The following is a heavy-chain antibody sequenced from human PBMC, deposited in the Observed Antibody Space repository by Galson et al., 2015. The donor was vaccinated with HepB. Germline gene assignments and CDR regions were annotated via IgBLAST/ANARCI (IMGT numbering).Heavy chain of an antibody. V-gene: IGHV4-61*02. Sequence: TLSLTCTVSGGSISSGSYYWSWIRQPAGKGLEWIGRIYTSGSTNYNPSLKSRVTMSVDTSKNQFSLKLSSVTAADTAVYYCARGGSSWYGGAFGYYYYYMDVWGKGTTVTVSS. J-gene: IGHJ6*03. CDR1: GGSISSGSYY. CDR2: IYTSGST. D-gene: IGHD6-13*01. CDR3: ARGGSSWYGGAFGYYYYYMDV.